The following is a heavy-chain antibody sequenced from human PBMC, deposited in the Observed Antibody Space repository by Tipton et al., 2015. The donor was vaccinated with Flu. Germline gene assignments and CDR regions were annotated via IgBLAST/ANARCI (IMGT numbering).Heavy chain of an antibody. D-gene: IGHD1-1*01. V-gene: IGHV4-61*01. J-gene: IGHJ4*02. Sequence: TLSLTCTVSSGSVSGGFYYWNWIRQPPGKGLEWIGHIYYTGDTNYNPSLKSRVTISVDASKSQLSLELTSVTAADTAVYYCARDDPSRPRPSEYWGLGTLVTVSS. CDR3: ARDDPSRPRPSEY. CDR2: IYYTGDT. CDR1: SGSVSGGFYY.